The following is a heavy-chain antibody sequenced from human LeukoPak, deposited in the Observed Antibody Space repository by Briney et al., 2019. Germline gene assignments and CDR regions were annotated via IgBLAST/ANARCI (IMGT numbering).Heavy chain of an antibody. CDR2: ISSSSSYI. CDR1: GFTFSSYW. J-gene: IGHJ6*03. Sequence: GGSLRLSCAASGFTFSSYWMSWVRQAPGKGLEWVSSISSSSSYIYYADSVKGRFTISRDNAKNSLYLQMNSLRAEDTAVYYCAREKLYYYYMDVWGKGTTVTVSS. V-gene: IGHV3-21*01. CDR3: AREKLYYYYMDV.